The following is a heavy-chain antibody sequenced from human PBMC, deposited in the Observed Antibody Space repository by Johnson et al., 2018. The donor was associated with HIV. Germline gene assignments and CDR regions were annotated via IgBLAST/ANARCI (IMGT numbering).Heavy chain of an antibody. V-gene: IGHV3-30*19. CDR3: ARVGVSGYDLAAFDI. CDR2: ISYDGSNK. D-gene: IGHD5-12*01. J-gene: IGHJ3*02. CDR1: GFTFSSYG. Sequence: QMLLVESGGGVVQPGRSLRLSCAASGFTFSSYGMHWVRQAPGKGLEWVAVISYDGSNKYYADSVKGRFTISRDNSKNTLYLQMNSLRAEDTAVYYCARVGVSGYDLAAFDIWGRGTMVTVSS.